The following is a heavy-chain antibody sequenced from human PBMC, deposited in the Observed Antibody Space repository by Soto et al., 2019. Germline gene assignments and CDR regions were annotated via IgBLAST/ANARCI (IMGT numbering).Heavy chain of an antibody. J-gene: IGHJ6*02. CDR2: IVVGSGNT. CDR3: ARQYHGSLYDSSVHGMDV. Sequence: GASVKVSCKASGFTFTSSAVQWVRQARGQRLEWIGWIVVGSGNTNYAQKFQERVTITRDMSTSTAYMELSSLRSEDTAVYYCARQYHGSLYDSSVHGMDVWGQGTTVTVSS. D-gene: IGHD3-22*01. CDR1: GFTFTSSA. V-gene: IGHV1-58*01.